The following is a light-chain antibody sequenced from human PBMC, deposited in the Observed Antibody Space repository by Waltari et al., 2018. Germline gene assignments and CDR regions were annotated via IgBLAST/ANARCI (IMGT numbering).Light chain of an antibody. CDR2: DDS. J-gene: IGLJ1*01. V-gene: IGLV3-21*03. CDR1: NIGRRT. Sequence: SYVLTQPPSLSVAPGKTARITCGGDNIGRRTVHGYQQKRVQAPVLVVYDDSDLPSGIPGRISGSNSGTTATLTISRVEPGDEADFYCQVWDSSGDHPGYVVGPGTKVTVL. CDR3: QVWDSSGDHPGYV.